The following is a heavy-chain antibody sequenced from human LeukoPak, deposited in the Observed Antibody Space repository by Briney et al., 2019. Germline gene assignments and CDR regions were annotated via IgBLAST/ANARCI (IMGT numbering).Heavy chain of an antibody. CDR3: ARDITMVRGIFDY. J-gene: IGHJ4*02. V-gene: IGHV3-23*01. D-gene: IGHD3-10*01. Sequence: GGSLRLSCAASGFTFSSYAMSWVRQAPGKGLEWVSAISGSGGSTYCADSVKGRFTISRDNSKNTLYLQMNSLRAEDTAVYYCARDITMVRGIFDYWGQGTLVTVSS. CDR2: ISGSGGST. CDR1: GFTFSSYA.